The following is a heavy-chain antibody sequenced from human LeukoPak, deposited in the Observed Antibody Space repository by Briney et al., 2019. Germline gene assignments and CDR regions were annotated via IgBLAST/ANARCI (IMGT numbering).Heavy chain of an antibody. V-gene: IGHV1-69*05. CDR1: GGTFSSYA. J-gene: IGHJ5*02. Sequence: RASVKVSCKASGGTFSSYAISWVRQAPGQGLEWMGGIIPIFGTANYAQKFQGRVTITTDESTSTAYMELSGLRSEDTAVYYCARKSDWFDPWGQGTLVTVSS. CDR3: ARKSDWFDP. CDR2: IIPIFGTA.